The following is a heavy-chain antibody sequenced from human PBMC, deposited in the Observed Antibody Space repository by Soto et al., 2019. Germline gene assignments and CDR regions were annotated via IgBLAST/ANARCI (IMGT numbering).Heavy chain of an antibody. CDR2: IYWDDDK. CDR1: GFSLSTSGVG. D-gene: IGHD6-13*01. CDR3: AHSAIAADGPGPIDY. Sequence: QITLKESGPTLVKPTQTLTLTCTFSGFSLSTSGVGVGWIRQPPGKALEWLALIYWDDDKRYSPSLKSRLNTTKATSKTQVVLTMTHIDPVDKATYYCAHSAIAADGPGPIDYWGQGTLVTVSS. J-gene: IGHJ4*02. V-gene: IGHV2-5*02.